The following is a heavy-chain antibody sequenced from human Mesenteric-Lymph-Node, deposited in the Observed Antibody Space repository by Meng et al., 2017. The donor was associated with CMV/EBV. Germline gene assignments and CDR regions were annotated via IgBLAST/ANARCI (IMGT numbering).Heavy chain of an antibody. V-gene: IGHV2-5*02. Sequence: SLSTSGEGVGWIRQSPGRAVEWLAVMLWDDDKRYNPSVKNRITVTRDLSKNQVVLTLTNMGPLDAATYYCAHRRKTITVASIFDYWGQGVVVTVSS. CDR2: MLWDDDK. D-gene: IGHD5-12*01. CDR1: SLSTSGEG. CDR3: AHRRKTITVASIFDY. J-gene: IGHJ4*02.